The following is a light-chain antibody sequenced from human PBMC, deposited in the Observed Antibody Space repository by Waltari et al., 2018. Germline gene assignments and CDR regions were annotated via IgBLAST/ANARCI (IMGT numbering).Light chain of an antibody. V-gene: IGLV1-44*01. CDR2: GNN. Sequence: SVLTQPPSASGTPGQTVSISCSGGSSNIAVNTVNWYQQLPGMAPKLLINGNNQRPSGVPDRFSGSKSGTSASLATSGLQSEDEADYYCAAWDDSLYGRVFGGGTKLTVL. J-gene: IGLJ2*01. CDR1: SSNIAVNT. CDR3: AAWDDSLYGRV.